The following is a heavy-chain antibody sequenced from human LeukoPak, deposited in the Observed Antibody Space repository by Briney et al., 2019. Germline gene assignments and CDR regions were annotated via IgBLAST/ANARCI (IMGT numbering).Heavy chain of an antibody. CDR3: ARGPYSYDSSGAFDI. CDR2: IYYSGST. V-gene: IGHV4-39*01. J-gene: IGHJ3*02. D-gene: IGHD3-22*01. Sequence: SETLSLTCTVSGGSLSSSSYYWGWIRQPPGKGLEWIGSIYYSGSTYYNPSLKSRDTISVDTSKNQFSLKLSSVTAADTAVYFCARGPYSYDSSGAFDIWGQGTMVTVSS. CDR1: GGSLSSSSYY.